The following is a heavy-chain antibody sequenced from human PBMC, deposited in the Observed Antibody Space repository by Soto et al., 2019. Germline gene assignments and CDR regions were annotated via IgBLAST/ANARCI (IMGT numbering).Heavy chain of an antibody. J-gene: IGHJ4*02. CDR2: ISPHNRNT. D-gene: IGHD3-9*01. V-gene: IGHV1-18*01. Sequence: QVQLVQSGAEVKRPGASVKVSCQASGYTFGHFYITWVRQAPGQGLEWMGAISPHNRNTNYAEKFRGRVTMTTDTSTNTAYMEWRRLTSDDTAVYYCARDVGGYDILTGYNKTHGIDQWGQGALVTVSS. CDR1: GYTFGHFY. CDR3: ARDVGGYDILTGYNKTHGIDQ.